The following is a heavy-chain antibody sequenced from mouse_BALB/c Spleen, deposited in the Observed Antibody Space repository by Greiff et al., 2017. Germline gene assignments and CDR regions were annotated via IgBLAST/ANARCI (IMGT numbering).Heavy chain of an antibody. Sequence: DVQLQESGPGLVKPSQSLSLTCTVTGYSITSDYAWNWIRQFPGNKLEWMGYISYSGSTSYNPSLKSRISITRDTSKNQFFLQLNSVTTEDTATYYCARGGDSSGYVAYWGQGTLVTVSA. D-gene: IGHD3-2*01. CDR1: GYSITSDYA. CDR2: ISYSGST. J-gene: IGHJ3*01. CDR3: ARGGDSSGYVAY. V-gene: IGHV3-2*02.